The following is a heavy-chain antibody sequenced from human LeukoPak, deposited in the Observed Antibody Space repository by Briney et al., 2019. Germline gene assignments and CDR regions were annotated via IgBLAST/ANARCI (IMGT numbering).Heavy chain of an antibody. CDR2: IKSKTDGGTT. CDR1: GFTFSSYA. Sequence: PGGSLRLSCAASGFTFSSYAMSWVRQAPGKGLEWVGRIKSKTDGGTTDYAAPVKGRFTISRDDSKNTLYLQMNSLKTEDTAVFYCTTANIVGATTVPFDYWGQGTPVTVSS. V-gene: IGHV3-15*01. D-gene: IGHD1-26*01. J-gene: IGHJ4*02. CDR3: TTANIVGATTVPFDY.